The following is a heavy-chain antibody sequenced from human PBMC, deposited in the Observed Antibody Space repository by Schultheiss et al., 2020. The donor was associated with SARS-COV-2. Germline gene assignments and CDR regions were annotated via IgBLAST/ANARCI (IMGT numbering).Heavy chain of an antibody. D-gene: IGHD3-3*01. CDR2: IWYDGRNK. CDR1: GFIFSSYG. J-gene: IGHJ6*02. V-gene: IGHV3-33*01. CDR3: ARDSYDFWSGYSPYGMDV. Sequence: GGSLRLSCAASGFIFSSYGMHWVRQAPGKGLEWVAVIWYDGRNKYYVDSVKGRFTISRDNSRNTLYLQMNSLRAEDTAVYFCARDSYDFWSGYSPYGMDVWGQGTTVTVSS.